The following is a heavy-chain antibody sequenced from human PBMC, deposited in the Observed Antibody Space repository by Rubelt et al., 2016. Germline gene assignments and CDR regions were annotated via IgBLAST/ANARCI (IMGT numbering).Heavy chain of an antibody. CDR1: GFTFRTYA. CDR3: ARDGYGLAS. CDR2: ISANGDTT. Sequence: EVQLVESGGGVLQPGGSLRLSCAASGFTFRTYAMHWVRQSPGKGLEYVSAISANGDTTYYANSVRGRFTISRDNSKNTVYLQMGSLRVGDTAVYYGARDGYGLASWGQGTLVTVSS. D-gene: IGHD5-18*01. J-gene: IGHJ4*02. V-gene: IGHV3-64*01.